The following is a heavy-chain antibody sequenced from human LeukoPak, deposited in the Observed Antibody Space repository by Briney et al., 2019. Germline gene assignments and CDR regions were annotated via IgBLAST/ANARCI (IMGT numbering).Heavy chain of an antibody. J-gene: IGHJ6*03. CDR3: ARVGYYYYMDV. V-gene: IGHV3-53*01. Sequence: AGGSLRLSCTVSGFTVSSNSWSWVRQAPGKGLEWVSFIYSGGNTHSSDSVKGRFTISRDNSKNTLYLQMNSLRAEDTAIYYCARVGYYYYMDVWGKGTTVTISS. CDR2: IYSGGNT. D-gene: IGHD3-16*01. CDR1: GFTVSSNS.